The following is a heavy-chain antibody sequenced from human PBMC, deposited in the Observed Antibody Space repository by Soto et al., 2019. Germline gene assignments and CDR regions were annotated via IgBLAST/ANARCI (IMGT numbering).Heavy chain of an antibody. Sequence: SGPTLVNPTQTLTLTCTFSGFSLSTSGVGVGRIRQPPGKALEWLALIYRDDDKRYSPSLKSRLTISRDTSKNQVVLTMTNVDPVDTATYYCARIPHYSDSYYMDYWGQGTLVTVSS. CDR2: IYRDDDK. V-gene: IGHV2-5*02. D-gene: IGHD2-21*01. J-gene: IGHJ4*02. CDR1: GFSLSTSGVG. CDR3: ARIPHYSDSYYMDY.